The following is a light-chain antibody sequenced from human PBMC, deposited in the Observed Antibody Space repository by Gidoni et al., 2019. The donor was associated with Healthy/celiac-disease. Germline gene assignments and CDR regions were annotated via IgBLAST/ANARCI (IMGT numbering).Light chain of an antibody. CDR2: KAS. CDR3: QQYNSYPCT. Sequence: DIQMTHSPSTLSASVGDRATITCRAIQSISSWLAWYQQKPGKAPKLLIYKASSLESGVPSRFSGSGSGTEFTLTISSLEPDDFATYYCQQYNSYPCTFGQGTKLEIK. CDR1: QSISSW. J-gene: IGKJ2*02. V-gene: IGKV1-5*03.